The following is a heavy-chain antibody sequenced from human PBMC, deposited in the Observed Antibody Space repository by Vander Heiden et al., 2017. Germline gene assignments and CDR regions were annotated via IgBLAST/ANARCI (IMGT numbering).Heavy chain of an antibody. J-gene: IGHJ6*02. CDR1: GFTFSRYA. D-gene: IGHD3-16*01. V-gene: IGHV3-23*01. CDR3: AKVGSGYYYYYYGMDV. Sequence: EVQLLEPGGGLVQPGGSLRLHCAASGFTFSRYAMGWVRQAQGKGLEWVSAISGSGGSTYYADSVKGRFTISRDNSKNTLYLQMNSLRAEDTAVYYCAKVGSGYYYYYYGMDVWGQGTTVTVSS. CDR2: ISGSGGST.